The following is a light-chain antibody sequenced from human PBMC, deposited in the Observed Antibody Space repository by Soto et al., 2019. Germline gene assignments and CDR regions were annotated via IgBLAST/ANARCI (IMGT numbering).Light chain of an antibody. CDR1: QSVGTY. CDR2: DSS. CDR3: QQRSDWPST. Sequence: EIVLTQSPATLSLSPGERATLSCRASQSVGTYFAWYQQKPGQAPRLLIYDSSNRATGIPGRFSGSGSGTDFTLTISSLEPEDFAVYYCQQRSDWPSTFGGGTKVEIK. V-gene: IGKV3-11*01. J-gene: IGKJ4*01.